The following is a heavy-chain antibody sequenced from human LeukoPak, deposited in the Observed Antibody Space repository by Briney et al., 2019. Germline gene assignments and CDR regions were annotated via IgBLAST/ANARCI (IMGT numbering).Heavy chain of an antibody. CDR2: IYYSGST. Sequence: SETLSLTCTVSGGSISSSSYYWGWIRQPPGKGLEWIGSIYYSGSTYYNPSLKSRVTISVDTSKNQFSLKLSSVTAADTAVYYCARREPTPNCSGGSCYSDYYYYMDVWGKGTTVTISS. CDR3: ARREPTPNCSGGSCYSDYYYYMDV. CDR1: GGSISSSSYY. V-gene: IGHV4-39*01. D-gene: IGHD2-15*01. J-gene: IGHJ6*03.